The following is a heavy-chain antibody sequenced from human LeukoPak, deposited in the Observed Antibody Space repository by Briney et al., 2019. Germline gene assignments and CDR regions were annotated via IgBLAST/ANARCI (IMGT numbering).Heavy chain of an antibody. CDR1: GGSISDYY. CDR3: ASTSSWYLPFDY. Sequence: PSETLSLTCTVSGGSISDYYWSWIRQPPGKGLECIGYVHYSGSTNYNPSLKSRVTTSVDTSKNQFSLKLTSVTAADTAVYYCASTSSWYLPFDYWGQGTLVTVSS. V-gene: IGHV4-59*01. J-gene: IGHJ4*02. D-gene: IGHD6-13*01. CDR2: VHYSGST.